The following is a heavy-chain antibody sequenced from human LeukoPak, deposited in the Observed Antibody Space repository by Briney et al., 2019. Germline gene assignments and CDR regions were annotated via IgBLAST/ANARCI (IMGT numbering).Heavy chain of an antibody. Sequence: GASVKVSCKASGYTFTSYDINWVRQATGQGLEWMGWMNPNSGNTGYAQKFQGRVTMTRDTSISTAYMELSRLRFDDTAVYYCASGPGVSGYYSHWGQGTLVTVSS. CDR1: GYTFTSYD. CDR3: ASGPGVSGYYSH. D-gene: IGHD3-22*01. CDR2: MNPNSGNT. V-gene: IGHV1-8*01. J-gene: IGHJ4*02.